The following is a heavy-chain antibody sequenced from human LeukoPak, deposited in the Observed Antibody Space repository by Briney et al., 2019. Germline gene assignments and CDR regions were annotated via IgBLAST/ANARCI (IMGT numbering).Heavy chain of an antibody. CDR2: ISAYNGNT. V-gene: IGHV1-18*04. D-gene: IGHD2-2*01. CDR3: AREALGYCSSTSCYVWFDP. Sequence: GASVKVSCKASGYTFTSYGISWVRQAPGQGLEWMGWISAYNGNTNYAQKLQGRVTMTTDTSTSTAYMELRSLRSDDTAVYYCAREALGYCSSTSCYVWFDPWGQGTLSPSPQ. CDR1: GYTFTSYG. J-gene: IGHJ5*02.